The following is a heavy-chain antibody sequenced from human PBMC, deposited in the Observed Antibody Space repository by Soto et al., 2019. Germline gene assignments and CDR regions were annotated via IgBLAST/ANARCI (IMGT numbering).Heavy chain of an antibody. J-gene: IGHJ1*01. CDR3: ARDRVESGYPEYFQH. D-gene: IGHD3-22*01. V-gene: IGHV3-53*01. CDR2: IYSGGST. CDR1: GFTVSNNY. Sequence: EVPLVESGGGLIQPGGSLRLSCAASGFTVSNNYMSWVRPAPGKGLEWVSVIYSGGSTYYADSVKGRFTISRDNSKNTLYLQMNSLRAEDTAVYYCARDRVESGYPEYFQHWGQGTLVTVSS.